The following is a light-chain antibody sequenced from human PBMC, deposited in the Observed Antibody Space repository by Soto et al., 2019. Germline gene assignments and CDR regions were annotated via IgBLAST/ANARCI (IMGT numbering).Light chain of an antibody. CDR1: QSVSSSY. CDR3: QQYAGSPRT. J-gene: IGKJ1*01. V-gene: IGKV3-20*01. CDR2: GAS. Sequence: EIVLTQSPGTLSLSPGERATLSCRTSQSVSSSYLAWYQQKPGQAPRLLIYGASSRATGIPDRFSGSGSGTDFTLTISRPEPEDFGVYYCQQYAGSPRTFGQGTKVEIK.